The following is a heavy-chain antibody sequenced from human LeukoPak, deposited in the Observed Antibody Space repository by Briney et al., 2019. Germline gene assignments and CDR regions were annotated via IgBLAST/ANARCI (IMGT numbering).Heavy chain of an antibody. J-gene: IGHJ4*02. V-gene: IGHV4-39*01. D-gene: IGHD6-13*01. Sequence: SETLSLTCTVSGGSISSSSYYWGWIRQPPGKGLEWIGSIYYSGSTYYNPSLKSRVTISVDTSKNQFSLKLSSVTAADTAVYYRARGIAAAGRDFDYWGQGTLVTVSS. CDR1: GGSISSSSYY. CDR2: IYYSGST. CDR3: ARGIAAAGRDFDY.